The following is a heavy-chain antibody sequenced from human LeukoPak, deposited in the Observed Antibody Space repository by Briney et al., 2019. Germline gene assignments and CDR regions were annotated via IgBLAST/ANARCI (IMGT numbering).Heavy chain of an antibody. J-gene: IGHJ6*03. D-gene: IGHD1-14*01. CDR1: GDSISSGDYY. Sequence: SETLSLTCTVSGDSISSGDYYWSWIRQPAGKGLEWIGRISSSGSTNYNPSLKSRVTISVDTSKNQFSLKLSSVTAADTAVYYCARVNRVMRNYYYYYMDVWGKGTTVTISS. CDR2: ISSSGST. CDR3: ARVNRVMRNYYYYYMDV. V-gene: IGHV4-61*02.